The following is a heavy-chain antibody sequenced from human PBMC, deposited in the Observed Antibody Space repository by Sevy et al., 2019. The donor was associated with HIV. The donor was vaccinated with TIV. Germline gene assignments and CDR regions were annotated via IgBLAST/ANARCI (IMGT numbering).Heavy chain of an antibody. Sequence: ASVKVSCKACGGTFSSYAISWVRQAPGQGLEWMGGIIPIFGTANYAQKFQGRVTITADKSTSTAYMELSSLRSEDTAVYYCAREGYYYDSSGYYYADAFDIWGQGTMVTVSS. J-gene: IGHJ3*02. CDR1: GGTFSSYA. CDR3: AREGYYYDSSGYYYADAFDI. V-gene: IGHV1-69*06. D-gene: IGHD3-22*01. CDR2: IIPIFGTA.